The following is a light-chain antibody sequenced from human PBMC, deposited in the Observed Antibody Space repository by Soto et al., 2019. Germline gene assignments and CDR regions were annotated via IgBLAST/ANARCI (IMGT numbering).Light chain of an antibody. J-gene: IGLJ7*01. Sequence: QSALTQPASVSGSPGQSITISCTGTSSDVGAYNYVSWYQQYPDKAPKLMIYDVSNRPSGVSTRFSGSKSGNTASLTISGLQAEDEADYYCSSYTKTSTLVVFGGGTQLTVL. CDR1: SSDVGAYNY. CDR3: SSYTKTSTLVV. CDR2: DVS. V-gene: IGLV2-14*01.